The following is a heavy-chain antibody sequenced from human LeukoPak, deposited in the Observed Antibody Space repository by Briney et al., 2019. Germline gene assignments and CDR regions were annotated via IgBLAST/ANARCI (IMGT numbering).Heavy chain of an antibody. D-gene: IGHD3-22*01. CDR2: ISAYNGNT. V-gene: IGHV1-18*01. Sequence: ASVKVSCTASGYTFTSYGISWVRQAPGHGLEWMGWISAYNGNTNYAQKLPGRVTMTTDTSTSTAYMELRSPRSDDTAVYYCARDGAYDSSDYNGYWGQGTLVTVSS. CDR1: GYTFTSYG. CDR3: ARDGAYDSSDYNGY. J-gene: IGHJ4*02.